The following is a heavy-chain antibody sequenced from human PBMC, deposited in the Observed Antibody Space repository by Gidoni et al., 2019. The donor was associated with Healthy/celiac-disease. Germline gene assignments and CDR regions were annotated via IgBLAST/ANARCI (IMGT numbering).Heavy chain of an antibody. Sequence: QVQLVESGGGLVKPGGSLRLSCAASGFTFSDYYLSWIRQAPGKGLEWVSYISSSSSYTTYADSVKGRFTISRDNAKNSLYLQMNSLRAEDTAVYYCARGEQWGFDAFDIWGQGTMVTVSS. CDR3: ARGEQWGFDAFDI. CDR1: GFTFSDYY. CDR2: ISSSSSYT. J-gene: IGHJ3*02. V-gene: IGHV3-11*06. D-gene: IGHD1-26*01.